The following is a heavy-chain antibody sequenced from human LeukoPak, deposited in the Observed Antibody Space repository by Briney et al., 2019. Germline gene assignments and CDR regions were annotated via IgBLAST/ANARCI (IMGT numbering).Heavy chain of an antibody. CDR1: GYTFTSYD. V-gene: IGHV1-8*01. J-gene: IGHJ6*02. CDR2: MNPNSGNT. CDR3: ARKSYYYDSSGYYFDYGMDV. D-gene: IGHD3-22*01. Sequence: GASVNVSCKASGYTFTSYDINWVRQATGQGLEWMGWMNPNSGNTGYAQKFQGRVTMTRNASISTAYMELSSLRSEDTAVYYCARKSYYYDSSGYYFDYGMDVWGQGTTVTVSS.